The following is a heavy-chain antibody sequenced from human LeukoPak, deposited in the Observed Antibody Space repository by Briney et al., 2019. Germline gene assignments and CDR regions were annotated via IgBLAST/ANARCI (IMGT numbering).Heavy chain of an antibody. J-gene: IGHJ4*02. D-gene: IGHD3-10*01. V-gene: IGHV3-64D*06. Sequence: PGGSLRLSCSASGFTFSSYAMHWVRQAPGKGLEYVPAISSNGGSTYYADSVKGRFTISRDNSKNTLYLQMSSLRAEDTAVYYCVKGFGELLSRYWGQGTLVTVSS. CDR3: VKGFGELLSRY. CDR2: ISSNGGST. CDR1: GFTFSSYA.